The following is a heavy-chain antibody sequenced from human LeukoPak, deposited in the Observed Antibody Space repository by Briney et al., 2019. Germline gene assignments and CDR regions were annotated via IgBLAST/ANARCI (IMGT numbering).Heavy chain of an antibody. D-gene: IGHD3-10*01. CDR3: ARQANYYGSGSYPDY. CDR1: GFTFSHYA. V-gene: IGHV3-30*04. CDR2: IFYDGSIA. Sequence: PGGSLRLSCAASGFTFSHYAMHWVRQAPGKGLGWVAVIFYDGSIAYYADSVKGRFTISRDNSENTLYLQMNSLRAEDTAVYFCARQANYYGSGSYPDYWGRGTLVTVSS. J-gene: IGHJ4*02.